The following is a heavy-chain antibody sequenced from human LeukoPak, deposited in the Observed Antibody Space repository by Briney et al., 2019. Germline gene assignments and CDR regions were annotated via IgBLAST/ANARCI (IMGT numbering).Heavy chain of an antibody. V-gene: IGHV3-30*02. D-gene: IGHD6-13*01. Sequence: GGSLRLSCAASGFTFSNHGMHWVRQTPAKGLEWVAFIRYDGSNKYYADSVKGRFTISRDNSRNTLYLQMNSLRTEDTAMYYCARGGSSWDFAFDIWGQGTMVTVSS. CDR1: GFTFSNHG. CDR2: IRYDGSNK. CDR3: ARGGSSWDFAFDI. J-gene: IGHJ3*02.